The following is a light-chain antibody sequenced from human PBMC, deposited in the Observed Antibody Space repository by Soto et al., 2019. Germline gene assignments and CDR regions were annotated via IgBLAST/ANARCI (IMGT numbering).Light chain of an antibody. CDR1: RSYVGDYNY. V-gene: IGLV2-14*01. Sequence: QSVLTQPASLSWAPWQSDPISFPGNRSYVGDYNYVSWYQQHSGKAPKVMIYDVSNRPSGVSNRFSGSKSGNTASLTISGLQAEDEADYYCSSYTSSSTLVFGTGTKVTVL. J-gene: IGLJ1*01. CDR2: DVS. CDR3: SSYTSSSTLV.